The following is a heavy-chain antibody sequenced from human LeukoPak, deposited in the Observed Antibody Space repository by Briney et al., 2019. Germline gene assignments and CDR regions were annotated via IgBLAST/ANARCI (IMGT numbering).Heavy chain of an antibody. J-gene: IGHJ4*02. Sequence: PGGSLRLSCAASAFSLNAYNMNWVRQAPGKGLEWVSSISYTGTYIYYADSVKGRFTISRDNAQNSLYLQMNSLRAEDTALYHCARAGDDSSGYYGYWGQGTLVTVSS. V-gene: IGHV3-21*04. CDR1: AFSLNAYN. D-gene: IGHD3-22*01. CDR2: ISYTGTYI. CDR3: ARAGDDSSGYYGY.